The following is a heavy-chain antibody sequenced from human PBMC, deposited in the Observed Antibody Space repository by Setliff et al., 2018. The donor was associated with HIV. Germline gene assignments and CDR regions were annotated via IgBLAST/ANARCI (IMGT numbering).Heavy chain of an antibody. CDR3: ATDSSGYYFRAFDI. J-gene: IGHJ3*02. D-gene: IGHD3-22*01. CDR2: MNPNSGNT. CDR1: GYTFTSYD. Sequence: VASVKVSCKASGYTFTSYDINWVRQATGQGLEWMGWMNPNSGNTGYAQKFQGRVTITRNTSISTAYMELSSLRSEDTAVYYCATDSSGYYFRAFDIWGQGTMVTVS. V-gene: IGHV1-8*03.